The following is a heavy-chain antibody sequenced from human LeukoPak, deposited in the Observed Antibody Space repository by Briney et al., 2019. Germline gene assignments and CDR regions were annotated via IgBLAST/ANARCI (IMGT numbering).Heavy chain of an antibody. Sequence: SETLSLTCAVYGGSFSDYYWNWIRQPPGKGLEWIGEINHSGSTNYNPSLKSRVTISVDTSKNQFSLKLSSVTAADTAVYYCARGDDSKGGFYYFDAWGQGTLVTVSS. V-gene: IGHV4-34*01. CDR2: INHSGST. D-gene: IGHD3-22*01. J-gene: IGHJ4*02. CDR1: GGSFSDYY. CDR3: ARGDDSKGGFYYFDA.